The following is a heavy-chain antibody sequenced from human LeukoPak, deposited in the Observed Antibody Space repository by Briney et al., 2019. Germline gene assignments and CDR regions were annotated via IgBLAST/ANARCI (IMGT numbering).Heavy chain of an antibody. V-gene: IGHV3-7*01. CDR2: IKQDGSEK. D-gene: IGHD3-3*01. J-gene: IGHJ4*02. CDR1: GFTFSTYW. Sequence: GGSLRLSCAASGFTFSTYWMHWVRQAPGKGLEWVANIKQDGSEKYYVDSVEGRFTISRDNAKNSLYLQMNSLRAEDTAVYYCARDRNTDFWSGYYTNYFDYWGQGTLVTVSS. CDR3: ARDRNTDFWSGYYTNYFDY.